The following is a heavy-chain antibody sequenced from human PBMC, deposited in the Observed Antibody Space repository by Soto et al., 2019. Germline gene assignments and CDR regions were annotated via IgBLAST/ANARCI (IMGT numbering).Heavy chain of an antibody. Sequence: GWSLRLSCAASGFNFSSYALNWVRQAPGKGLEWVSFISSSSYTYYSDSVKGRFTISRDNAKNSLYLQMNSLRAEDTAVYYCAKDRGRGSPVSGGLDVWGQGTTVTVSS. CDR3: AKDRGRGSPVSGGLDV. V-gene: IGHV3-21*01. D-gene: IGHD3-10*01. CDR1: GFNFSSYA. J-gene: IGHJ6*02. CDR2: ISSSSYT.